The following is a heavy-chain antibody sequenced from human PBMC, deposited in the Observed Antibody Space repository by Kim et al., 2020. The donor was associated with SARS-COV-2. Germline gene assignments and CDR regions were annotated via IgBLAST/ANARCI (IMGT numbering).Heavy chain of an antibody. CDR2: INHSRHI. CDR3: ARFNANSGTYYFFDY. V-gene: IGHV4-34*01. J-gene: IGHJ4*02. CDR1: GGPFSGYY. Sequence: SETLSLTCAVHGGPFSGYYWSWIRQPPGKGLEWIGEINHSRHINSNPSLRSRVTISIDTSKKQFSLKLNSVTAADTAVYYCARFNANSGTYYFFDYWGQGTLITVSS. D-gene: IGHD3-10*01.